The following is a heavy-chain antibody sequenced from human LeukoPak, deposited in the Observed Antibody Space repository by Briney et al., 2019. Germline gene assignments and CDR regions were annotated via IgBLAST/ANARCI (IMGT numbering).Heavy chain of an antibody. J-gene: IGHJ6*02. V-gene: IGHV3-7*03. Sequence: GGSLRLSCAASGFIFSQYSMNWVRQAPGKGLEWVASINHNGNVNYYVDSVKGRFTISRDNAKNSLYLQMSNLRAEDTAVYFCARGGGLDVWGQGATVTVSS. D-gene: IGHD3-16*01. CDR1: GFIFSQYS. CDR3: ARGGGLDV. CDR2: INHNGNVN.